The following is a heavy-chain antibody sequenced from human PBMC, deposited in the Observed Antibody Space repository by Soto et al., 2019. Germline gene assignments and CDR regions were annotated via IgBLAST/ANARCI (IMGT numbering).Heavy chain of an antibody. CDR1: GFTLGGFA. D-gene: IGHD6-6*01. CDR2: ISSNGVGT. CDR3: ARRARPDFYYMDV. Sequence: GGPLRLSCAASGFTLGGFAMVWFRQAPGKGLEYVSGISSNGVGTYYANSVQGRFTISRDNSKNTVYLQMGSLRPEDMAVYYCARRARPDFYYMDVWGKGTTVTRLL. J-gene: IGHJ6*03. V-gene: IGHV3-64*01.